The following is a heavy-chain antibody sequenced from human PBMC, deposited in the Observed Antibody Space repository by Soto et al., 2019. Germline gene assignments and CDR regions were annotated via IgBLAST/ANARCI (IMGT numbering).Heavy chain of an antibody. Sequence: ASVKVSCKASGYTFTGYYMHWVRQAPGQGLEWMGWINPNSGGTNYAQKFQGWVTMTRDTSISTAYMELSRLRSDDTAVYYCARDRDSYGYSGYYYGMDAWGQGTTVTVSS. D-gene: IGHD5-18*01. CDR1: GYTFTGYY. CDR2: INPNSGGT. J-gene: IGHJ6*02. V-gene: IGHV1-2*04. CDR3: ARDRDSYGYSGYYYGMDA.